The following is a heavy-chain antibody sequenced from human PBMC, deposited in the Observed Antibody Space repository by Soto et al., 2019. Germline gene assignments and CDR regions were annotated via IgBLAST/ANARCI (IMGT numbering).Heavy chain of an antibody. CDR1: GFTLRTNG. J-gene: IGHJ4*02. Sequence: EVQLSESGGGLVQPGGSLRLSCAATGFTLRTNGMSWVRQAPGKGLEWVSSFSGSGADTYYADSLKGRFTISRDNSKSTLYLQMNSLRAEDTALYYCAGHGGYSYLGQGTLVTVSS. D-gene: IGHD4-17*01. CDR2: FSGSGADT. V-gene: IGHV3-23*01. CDR3: AGHGGYSY.